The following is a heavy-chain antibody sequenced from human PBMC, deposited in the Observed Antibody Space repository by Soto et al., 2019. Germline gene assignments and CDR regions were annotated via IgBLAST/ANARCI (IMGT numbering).Heavy chain of an antibody. Sequence: QVQLVESGGGVVQPGRSLRLSCAASGFTFSSYGMHWVRQAPGKGLEWVAVISYDGSNKYYADSVKGRFTISRDNSKNTLYLQMNSLRAEDTAVYYCAKEYYYDSSGYYYVGAFDIWGQGTMVTVSS. D-gene: IGHD3-22*01. CDR3: AKEYYYDSSGYYYVGAFDI. CDR1: GFTFSSYG. J-gene: IGHJ3*02. V-gene: IGHV3-30*18. CDR2: ISYDGSNK.